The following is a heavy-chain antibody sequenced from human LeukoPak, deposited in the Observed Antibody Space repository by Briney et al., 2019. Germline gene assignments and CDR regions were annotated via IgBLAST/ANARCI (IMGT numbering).Heavy chain of an antibody. CDR1: GFTFDDYA. CDR3: AKDQYYDSSGYLDY. Sequence: SGGSLRLSCAASGFTFDDYAMPWVRQAPGKGLEWVSGISWNSGSIGYADSVKGRFTISRDNAKNSLYLQMNSLRAEDMALYYCAKDQYYDSSGYLDYWGQGTLVTVSS. V-gene: IGHV3-9*03. D-gene: IGHD3-22*01. CDR2: ISWNSGSI. J-gene: IGHJ4*02.